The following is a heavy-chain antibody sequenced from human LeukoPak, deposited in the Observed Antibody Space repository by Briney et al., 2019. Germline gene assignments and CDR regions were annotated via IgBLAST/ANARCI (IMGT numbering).Heavy chain of an antibody. CDR3: ARVAGGGWFDP. Sequence: SETLSLTCTVYGGSIGTYYWSWIRQPAGKGLEWIGRIYTTGSTSYNPSLKSRVTMSVDTSKNRFSLNLSSVTAADTAVYYCARVAGGGWFDPWGQGTLVTVSS. J-gene: IGHJ5*02. D-gene: IGHD1-26*01. CDR1: GGSIGTYY. CDR2: IYTTGST. V-gene: IGHV4-4*07.